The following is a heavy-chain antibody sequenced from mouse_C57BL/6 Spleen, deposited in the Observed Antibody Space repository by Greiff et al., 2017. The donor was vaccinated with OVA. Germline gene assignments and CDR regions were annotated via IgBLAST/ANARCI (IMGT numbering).Heavy chain of an antibody. CDR3: ASPHGSSYGYFDY. J-gene: IGHJ2*01. Sequence: VKLQESGPELVKPGASVKISCKASGYTFTDYYINWVKQRPGQGLEWIGWIFPGSGSTYYNEKFKGKATLTVDKSSSTAYMLLSSLTSEDSAVYFCASPHGSSYGYFDYWGQGTTLTVSS. V-gene: IGHV1-75*01. CDR2: IFPGSGST. D-gene: IGHD1-1*01. CDR1: GYTFTDYY.